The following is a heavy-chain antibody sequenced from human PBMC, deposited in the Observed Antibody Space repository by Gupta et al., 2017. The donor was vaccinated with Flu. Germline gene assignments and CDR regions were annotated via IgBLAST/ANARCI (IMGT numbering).Heavy chain of an antibody. CDR3: ARDGDFLYYYGMDV. D-gene: IGHD7-27*01. V-gene: IGHV3-33*01. CDR1: SYG. CDR2: IWYDGSNK. Sequence: SYGMHWVRQAPGKGLEWVAVIWYDGSNKYYADSVKGRFTISRDNSKNTLYLQMNSLRAEDTAVYYCARDGDFLYYYGMDVWGQGTTVTVSS. J-gene: IGHJ6*02.